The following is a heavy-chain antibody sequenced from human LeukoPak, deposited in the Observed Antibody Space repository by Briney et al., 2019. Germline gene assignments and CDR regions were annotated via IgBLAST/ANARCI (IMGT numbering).Heavy chain of an antibody. Sequence: GGSLRLSCAASGFTCSSYAMSWVRQALGKGLEWVSAISGSGGSTYYADSVKGRFTISRDNSKNTLYLQMNSLRAEDTAVYYCAKDNLRNYYDSSGHFDYWGQGTLVTVSS. CDR2: ISGSGGST. CDR3: AKDNLRNYYDSSGHFDY. D-gene: IGHD3-22*01. CDR1: GFTCSSYA. V-gene: IGHV3-23*01. J-gene: IGHJ4*02.